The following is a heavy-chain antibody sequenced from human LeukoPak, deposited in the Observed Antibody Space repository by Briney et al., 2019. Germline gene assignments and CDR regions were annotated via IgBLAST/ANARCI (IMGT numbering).Heavy chain of an antibody. CDR3: ASAVATSGATWNDY. J-gene: IGHJ4*02. CDR1: GFTFSSYS. CDR2: ISSSSSYI. Sequence: GGSLRLSCAASGFTFSSYSMTWVRQAPGKGLEWVSSISSSSSYIYYADSVKGRFTISSDNAKNSLYLQMNSLRAEDTAVYYCASAVATSGATWNDYWGQGTLVTVSS. D-gene: IGHD5-12*01. V-gene: IGHV3-21*01.